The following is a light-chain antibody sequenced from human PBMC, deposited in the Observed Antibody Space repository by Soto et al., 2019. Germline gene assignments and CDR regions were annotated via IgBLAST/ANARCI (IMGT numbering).Light chain of an antibody. CDR1: QSVSSY. CDR3: QQRSNWPEIT. J-gene: IGKJ5*01. Sequence: EIVLTQSPATLSVSPGERATLSCTASQSVSSYLAWYQRKPGQAPRLLIYDASNRATGIPARFSGSGSGTDFTLTISSLEPEDFAVYYCQQRSNWPEITFGQGTRLEIK. V-gene: IGKV3-11*01. CDR2: DAS.